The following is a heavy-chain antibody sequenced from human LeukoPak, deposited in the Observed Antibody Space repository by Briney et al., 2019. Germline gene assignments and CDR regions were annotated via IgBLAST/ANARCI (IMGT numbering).Heavy chain of an antibody. V-gene: IGHV3-30-3*01. CDR3: ARDGVWFGEFFDD. D-gene: IGHD3-10*01. J-gene: IGHJ4*02. CDR2: ISYDGSNK. Sequence: PGGSLRLSCAASGFTFSSYAMHWVRQAPGKGLEWVAVISYDGSNKYYADSVKGRFTISRDNSKNTLYLQMNSLRAEDTAVYYCARDGVWFGEFFDDWGQGTLVTVSS. CDR1: GFTFSSYA.